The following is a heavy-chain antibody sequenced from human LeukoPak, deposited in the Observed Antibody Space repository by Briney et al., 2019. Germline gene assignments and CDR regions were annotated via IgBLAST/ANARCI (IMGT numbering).Heavy chain of an antibody. CDR2: IYYSGST. CDR3: ARARNRRVFDY. V-gene: IGHV4-61*01. Sequence: PSETLSLTCTVSGGSISSSSYYWSWIRQPPGKGLEWIGYIYYSGSTNYNPSLKSRVTISVDTSKNQFSLKLSSVTAADTAVYYCARARNRRVFDYWGQGTLVTVSS. J-gene: IGHJ4*02. CDR1: GGSISSSSYY.